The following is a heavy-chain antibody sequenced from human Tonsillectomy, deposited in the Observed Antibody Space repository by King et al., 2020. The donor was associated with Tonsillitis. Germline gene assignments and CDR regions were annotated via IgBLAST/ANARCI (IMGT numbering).Heavy chain of an antibody. CDR3: LRGVTSPFDY. D-gene: IGHD3-10*01. CDR2: IYYSGST. V-gene: IGHV4-31*03. CDR1: GGSISSGGYY. J-gene: IGHJ4*02. Sequence: VQLQESGPGLVKPSQTLSLTCTVSGGSISSGGYYCSWIRQHPGQGLEWIGYIYYSGSTYYNPSLKSRVTISVDTFKNQFSLTLSSLTAAYTAVYYCLRGVTSPFDYWGQGTLVTVSS.